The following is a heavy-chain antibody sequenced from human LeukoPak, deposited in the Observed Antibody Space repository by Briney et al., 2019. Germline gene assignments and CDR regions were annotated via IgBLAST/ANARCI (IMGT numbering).Heavy chain of an antibody. CDR3: ARDYYYGSGTIGSSYFYYMDV. V-gene: IGHV1-2*02. CDR2: INLDSGDT. J-gene: IGHJ6*03. CDR1: GFTFSGYY. D-gene: IGHD3-10*01. Sequence: ASVQVSCKASGFTFSGYYMHWVRQAPGQGLEWMGWINLDSGDTQYAQKFQDRVTLSRDTSITTAYMEMTTLRSDDTAVFYCARDYYYGSGTIGSSYFYYMDVWGKGTTVIVSS.